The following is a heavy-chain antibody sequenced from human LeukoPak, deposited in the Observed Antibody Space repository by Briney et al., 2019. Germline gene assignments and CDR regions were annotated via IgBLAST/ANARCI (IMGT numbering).Heavy chain of an antibody. CDR1: GYTFTGYY. CDR3: ATRPNMVRGVIILEY. J-gene: IGHJ4*02. V-gene: IGHV1-2*06. CDR2: INPNSGGT. Sequence: GASVKVSCKASGYTFTGYYMHWVRQAPGQGLEWMGRINPNSGGTNYAQKFQGRVTMTRDTSISTAYMELSSLRSEDTAVYYCATRPNMVRGVIILEYWGQGTLVTVSS. D-gene: IGHD3-10*01.